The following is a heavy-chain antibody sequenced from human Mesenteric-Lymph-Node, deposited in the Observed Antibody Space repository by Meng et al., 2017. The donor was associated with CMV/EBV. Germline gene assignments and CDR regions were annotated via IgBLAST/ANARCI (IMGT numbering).Heavy chain of an antibody. CDR2: VYRSGST. J-gene: IGHJ6*02. D-gene: IGHD2-2*01. V-gene: IGHV4-38-2*02. CDR1: GYSITSGYY. CDR3: ARDCSSTSCYMGGYYYYYGMDV. Sequence: SETLSLTCTVSGYSITSGYYWGWIRQPPGKGLEWIGSVYRSGSTHYNPSLKSRVTISVDTSKNQFSLKVSSVTAADTAVYYCARDCSSTSCYMGGYYYYYGMDVWGQGTTVTAP.